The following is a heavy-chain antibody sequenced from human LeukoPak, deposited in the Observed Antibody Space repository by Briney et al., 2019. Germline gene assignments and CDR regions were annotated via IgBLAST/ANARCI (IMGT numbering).Heavy chain of an antibody. Sequence: SGPTLVKPTQTLTLTCTFSGFSLSTSGVGVGWIRQPPGKALEWLALIYWNDDKRYSPSLKSRLTITKDTSKNQVVLTMANMDPVDTATYYCAHRRGWLQGSIVVVPAAEEGWFDPWGQGTLVTVSS. CDR1: GFSLSTSGVG. D-gene: IGHD2-2*01. V-gene: IGHV2-5*01. CDR3: AHRRGWLQGSIVVVPAAEEGWFDP. J-gene: IGHJ5*02. CDR2: IYWNDDK.